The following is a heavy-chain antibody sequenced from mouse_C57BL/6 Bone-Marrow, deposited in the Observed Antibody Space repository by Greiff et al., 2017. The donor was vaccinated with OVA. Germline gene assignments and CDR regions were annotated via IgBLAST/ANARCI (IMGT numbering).Heavy chain of an antibody. D-gene: IGHD2-5*01. J-gene: IGHJ1*03. CDR2: IYPGDGDT. CDR1: GYAFSSYW. Sequence: QVQLQQSGAELVKPGASVKISCKASGYAFSSYWMNWVKQRPGKGLEWIGQIYPGDGDTNYNGKFKGKATLTADKSSSTAYMQLSSLTSEDSAVYFCARGGAYDSNYVYWYFDVWGTGTTVTVSS. V-gene: IGHV1-80*01. CDR3: ARGGAYDSNYVYWYFDV.